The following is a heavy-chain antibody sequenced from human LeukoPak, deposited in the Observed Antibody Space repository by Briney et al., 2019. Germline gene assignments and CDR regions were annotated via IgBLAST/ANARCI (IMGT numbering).Heavy chain of an antibody. CDR3: AKGGYCSSTSCYTPTGYFQH. J-gene: IGHJ1*01. Sequence: GGSLRLSCAASGFTFSSYWMHWVRQAPGKGLVWVSRINTDGTSTTYADSVKGRFTISRDNAKNTLYLQMNSLRAEDTAVYYCAKGGYCSSTSCYTPTGYFQHWGQGTLVTVSS. CDR2: INTDGTST. V-gene: IGHV3-74*01. CDR1: GFTFSSYW. D-gene: IGHD2-2*02.